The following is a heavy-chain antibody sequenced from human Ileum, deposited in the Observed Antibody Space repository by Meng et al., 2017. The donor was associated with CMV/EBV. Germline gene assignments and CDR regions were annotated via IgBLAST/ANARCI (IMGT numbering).Heavy chain of an antibody. Sequence: ASVKVSCKASGYTFTGYFMHWVRQAPGQGLEWMGWINPNSGGTNYAQKFQGRVTMTRDTSVSTAYMELSRLKSDDTAVYYCARYYDILTGLIPYNDGMDVWGQGTSVTVSS. D-gene: IGHD3-9*01. CDR3: ARYYDILTGLIPYNDGMDV. J-gene: IGHJ6*02. V-gene: IGHV1-2*02. CDR1: GYTFTGYF. CDR2: INPNSGGT.